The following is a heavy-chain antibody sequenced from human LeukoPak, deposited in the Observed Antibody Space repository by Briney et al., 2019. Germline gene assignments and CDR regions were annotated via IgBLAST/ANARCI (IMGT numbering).Heavy chain of an antibody. J-gene: IGHJ4*02. D-gene: IGHD5-24*01. CDR1: GYTFTSYG. V-gene: IGHV1-2*02. CDR2: INPNSGGT. CDR3: ARGSALKDGYKSPSDY. Sequence: ASVKVSCKASGYTFTSYGISWVRQAPGQGLEWMGWINPNSGGTKYAQKFQGRVTMTRDTSISTAYMELNSLTSDDTAVYYCARGSALKDGYKSPSDYWGQGTLVTVSS.